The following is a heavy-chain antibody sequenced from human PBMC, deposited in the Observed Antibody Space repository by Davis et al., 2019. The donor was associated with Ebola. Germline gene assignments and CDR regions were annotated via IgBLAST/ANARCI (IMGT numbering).Heavy chain of an antibody. D-gene: IGHD1-14*01. CDR1: GFTFSPYW. J-gene: IGHJ6*02. CDR2: INTDGDNT. CDR3: GRVIFFPGIGMDI. Sequence: GESLKISCAASGFTFSPYWMHWVRHLPGKGLVWVSRINTDGDNTSYADSVEGRFTVSRDNAKNTLYVQMNSLRAEDTGIYYCGRVIFFPGIGMDIWGQGTTVTVS. V-gene: IGHV3-74*01.